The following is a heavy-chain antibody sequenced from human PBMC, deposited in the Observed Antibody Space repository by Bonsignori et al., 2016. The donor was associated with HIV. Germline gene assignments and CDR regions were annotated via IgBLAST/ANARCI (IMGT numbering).Heavy chain of an antibody. J-gene: IGHJ3*02. D-gene: IGHD6-19*01. Sequence: SETLSLTCIVSGGSISSYYWSWIRQPAGKGLEWIGRIYTSGSTNYNPSLKSRVSMSIDTSKNQVSLKLSSVTAADTAVYYCARADSLSSGWSKPGAFDIWGQGTMVTVSS. V-gene: IGHV4-4*07. CDR2: IYTSGST. CDR1: GGSISSYY. CDR3: ARADSLSSGWSKPGAFDI.